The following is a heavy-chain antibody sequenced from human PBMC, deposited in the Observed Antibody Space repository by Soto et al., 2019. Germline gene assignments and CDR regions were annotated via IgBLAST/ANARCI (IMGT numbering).Heavy chain of an antibody. D-gene: IGHD3-9*01. V-gene: IGHV3-11*05. CDR1: GFPFSDYY. CDR2: ISSSSSDT. J-gene: IGHJ4*02. Sequence: QVQLVESGGDLVKPGGSLRLSCAAYGFPFSDYYMSWIRQAPGKGLEWVSSISSSSSDTNYAQSVKGRFTISRDNAKNSLHLQMNRLRAEDTAVYYCARRRPTGYYNYWGQGTLVTVSA. CDR3: ARRRPTGYYNY.